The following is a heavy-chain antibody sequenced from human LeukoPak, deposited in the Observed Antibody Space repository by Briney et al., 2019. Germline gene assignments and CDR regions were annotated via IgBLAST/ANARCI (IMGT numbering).Heavy chain of an antibody. J-gene: IGHJ2*01. CDR2: INHSGST. CDR1: GGSFSGYY. V-gene: IGHV4-34*01. D-gene: IGHD3-10*01. Sequence: PSETLSLTCAVYGGSFSGYYWSWIRQPPGKGLEWIGEINHSGSTNYNPSLKSRVTISVDTSKNQFSLKLSSVTAADTAVYYCAIERSKYYYDSGSYWGRGTLVTVSS. CDR3: AIERSKYYYDSGSY.